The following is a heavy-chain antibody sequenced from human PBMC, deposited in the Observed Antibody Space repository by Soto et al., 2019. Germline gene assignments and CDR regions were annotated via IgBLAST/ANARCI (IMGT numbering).Heavy chain of an antibody. CDR2: IYPGDHET. D-gene: IGHD2-2*01. CDR1: GYTFSNFW. V-gene: IGHV5-51*01. CDR3: ARHGGRLIAPAY. J-gene: IGHJ4*02. Sequence: GESLKISCRCSGYTFSNFWIAWVRHLPGKGLEWMGIIYPGDHETRYSPSFQGQVAMSVDKSISTAYLQWNSLKASDTAMYYCARHGGRLIAPAYWGQGTLVTVSS.